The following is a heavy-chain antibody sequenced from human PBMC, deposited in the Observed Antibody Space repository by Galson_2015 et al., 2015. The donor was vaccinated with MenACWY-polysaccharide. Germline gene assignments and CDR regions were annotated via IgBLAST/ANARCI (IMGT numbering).Heavy chain of an antibody. J-gene: IGHJ6*02. Sequence: SLRLSCAASGFSLGAWYMSWIRQAPGKGLEWLSYISKSGDSIYYGDSVKGRFAISRDNVKNSLYLQLNSLEVEDTAIYYCARGHYGLDVWGPGTTVTVSS. CDR3: ARGHYGLDV. V-gene: IGHV3-11*01. CDR1: GFSLGAWY. CDR2: ISKSGDSI.